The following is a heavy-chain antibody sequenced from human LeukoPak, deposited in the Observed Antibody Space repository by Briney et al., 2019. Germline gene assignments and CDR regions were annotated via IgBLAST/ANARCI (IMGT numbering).Heavy chain of an antibody. CDR3: GRFGDEAAVDH. V-gene: IGHV3-7*01. CDR2: IEPAGSET. J-gene: IGHJ4*02. CDR1: GFSFSTYW. Sequence: GGSLRLSCAASGFSFSTYWMTWVRQAAGKGLKWVANIEPAGSETYYVDPVKGRFTISRDNAKNLLYLQMNSLRAEDTAVYYCGRFGDEAAVDHWGQGTLVTVSS. D-gene: IGHD3-10*01.